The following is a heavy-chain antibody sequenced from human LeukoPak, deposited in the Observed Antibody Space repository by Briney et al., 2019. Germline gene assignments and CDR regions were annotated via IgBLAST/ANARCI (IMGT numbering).Heavy chain of an antibody. D-gene: IGHD2-15*01. V-gene: IGHV3-30*03. CDR3: ARLCRCGSCYSAFVY. CDR2: ISYDGSNK. CDR1: GFTFSSYG. J-gene: IGHJ4*02. Sequence: GGSLRLSCAASGFTFSSYGMHWVRQAPGKGLEWVAVISYDGSNKYYADSVKGRFTISRDNSKNTLYLQMNSLRAEDTAVYYCARLCRCGSCYSAFVYLGQGTLVNGSS.